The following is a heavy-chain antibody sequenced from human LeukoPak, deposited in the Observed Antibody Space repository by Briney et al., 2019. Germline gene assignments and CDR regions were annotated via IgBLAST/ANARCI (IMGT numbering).Heavy chain of an antibody. J-gene: IGHJ4*02. Sequence: PSETLSLTCTVSGGPISSYYWSWIRQPPGKGLEWIGYIYYSGSTNYNPSLKSRVTISVDTSKNQFSLKLSSVTAADTAVYYCARGPIDYGGNKIRRYYFDYWGQGTLVTVSS. V-gene: IGHV4-59*01. CDR3: ARGPIDYGGNKIRRYYFDY. CDR1: GGPISSYY. D-gene: IGHD4-23*01. CDR2: IYYSGST.